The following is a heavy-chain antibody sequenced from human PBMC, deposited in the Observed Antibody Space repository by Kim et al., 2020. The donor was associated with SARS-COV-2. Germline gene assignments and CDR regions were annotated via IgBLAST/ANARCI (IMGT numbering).Heavy chain of an antibody. CDR1: GFTFGDYA. J-gene: IGHJ5*02. V-gene: IGHV3-9*01. CDR2: ISWNSGSI. CDR3: AKENRKYSSGWYNWFDP. D-gene: IGHD6-19*01. Sequence: GGSLRLSCAASGFTFGDYAMHWVRQAPGKGLEWVSGISWNSGSIGYADSVKGRFTISRDNAKNSLYLQMNSLRAEDTALYYCAKENRKYSSGWYNWFDPWGQGTLVTVSS.